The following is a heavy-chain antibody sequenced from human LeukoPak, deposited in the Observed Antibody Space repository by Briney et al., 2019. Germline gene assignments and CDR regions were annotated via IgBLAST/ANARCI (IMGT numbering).Heavy chain of an antibody. CDR3: ARYYVLELREGLDY. Sequence: ASVKVSCKASGYTFTGYHMHWVRQAPGQGLEWMGWVNPNSGGTSYAQKFQGRVTMTRDTSISTAYMELSRLRSDDTAVYYCARYYVLELREGLDYWGQGTLVTVSS. D-gene: IGHD1-26*01. CDR2: VNPNSGGT. CDR1: GYTFTGYH. V-gene: IGHV1-2*02. J-gene: IGHJ4*02.